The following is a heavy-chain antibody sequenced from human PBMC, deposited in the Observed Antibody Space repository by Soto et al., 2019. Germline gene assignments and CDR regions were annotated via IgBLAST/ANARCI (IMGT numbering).Heavy chain of an antibody. CDR1: GFTFSSYV. CDR2: IWYDGSNK. Sequence: HPGGSLRLSCAASGFTFSSYVMHWVRQAPGKGLEWVAVIWYDGSNKYYADSVKGRFTISRDNSKNTLYLQMNSLRAEDTAVYYCAREGVPDAFDIWGQGTMVTV. J-gene: IGHJ3*02. CDR3: AREGVPDAFDI. D-gene: IGHD2-2*01. V-gene: IGHV3-33*01.